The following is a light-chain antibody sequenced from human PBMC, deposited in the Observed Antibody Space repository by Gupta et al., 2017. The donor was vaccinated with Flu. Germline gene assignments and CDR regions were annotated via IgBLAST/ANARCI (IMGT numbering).Light chain of an antibody. CDR2: ANT. CDR3: QSYDTTLRTWV. CDR1: SSNIGAGYD. V-gene: IGLV1-40*01. Sequence: QSVLTQPPSLSGAPGQRVTISCTGSSSNIGAGYDLHWYRHGPGTSPKFLIYANTTRPSGVPDRFSGSKSGTSASLAITGLQADDEADYFCQSYDTTLRTWVFGGGTKLTVL. J-gene: IGLJ3*02.